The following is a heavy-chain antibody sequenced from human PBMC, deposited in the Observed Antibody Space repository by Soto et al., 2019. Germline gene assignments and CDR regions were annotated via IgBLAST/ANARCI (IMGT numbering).Heavy chain of an antibody. V-gene: IGHV3-30-3*01. CDR1: GFTFSSYA. Sequence: QVQLVESGGGVVQPGRSLRLSCAASGFTFSSYAMHWVRQAPGKGLEWVAVISYDGSNKYYADSVKGRFTISRDNTKNPLYLQMNSLRAEDTAVYYCAGSPSGWYFDYWGQGPLVTVSS. J-gene: IGHJ4*02. CDR2: ISYDGSNK. CDR3: AGSPSGWYFDY. D-gene: IGHD6-19*01.